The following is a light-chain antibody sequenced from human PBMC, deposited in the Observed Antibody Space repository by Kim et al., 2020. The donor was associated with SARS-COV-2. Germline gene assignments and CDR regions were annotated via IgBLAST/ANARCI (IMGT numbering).Light chain of an antibody. CDR1: NSNIGAGYE. V-gene: IGLV1-40*01. Sequence: QSVTISCTGSNSNIGAGYEVHWYQQLPGTAPKLLIYDNYRRPSGVPDRFSGSTSVTSASLAITWLQAEDEAVYYCQSYDTGLSGIIFGGGTQLTVL. CDR3: QSYDTGLSGII. CDR2: DNY. J-gene: IGLJ2*01.